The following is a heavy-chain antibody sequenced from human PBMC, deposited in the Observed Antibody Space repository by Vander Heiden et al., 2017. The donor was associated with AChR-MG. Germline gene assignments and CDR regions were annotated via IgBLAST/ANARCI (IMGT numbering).Heavy chain of an antibody. Sequence: QVQLVQSGAEVKKPGSSVKVSCKASGGTFSSYAISWVRQAPGQGLEWMGGIIPIFGTANYAQKFQGRVTITADESTSTAYMELSSLRSEDTAVYYCARERRLDCSSTSCYRFDPWGQGTLVTVSS. J-gene: IGHJ5*02. CDR3: ARERRLDCSSTSCYRFDP. CDR2: IIPIFGTA. D-gene: IGHD2-2*01. CDR1: GGTFSSYA. V-gene: IGHV1-69*01.